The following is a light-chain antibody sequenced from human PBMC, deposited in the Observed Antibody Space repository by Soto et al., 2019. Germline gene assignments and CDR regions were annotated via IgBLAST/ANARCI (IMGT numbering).Light chain of an antibody. V-gene: IGKV1-12*02. CDR3: QQAHAFPST. J-gene: IGKJ4*01. Sequence: DIQMTQSPSSVSASIGDRVAITCRASQDISSWLAWYQQKPGKAPNLLIYAASSLQSGVPPRFNGSGSGTDFTLTISSLQPEDFGTYYCQQAHAFPSTFGGGTKVEIK. CDR1: QDISSW. CDR2: AAS.